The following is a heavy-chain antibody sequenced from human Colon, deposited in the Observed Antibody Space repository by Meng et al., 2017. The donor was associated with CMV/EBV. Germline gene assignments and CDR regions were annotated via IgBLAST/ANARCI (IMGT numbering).Heavy chain of an antibody. CDR1: GFNVRDKY. J-gene: IGHJ4*02. CDR3: TGDSVSNPNLDY. Sequence: LVESWGCLVQPGGFLSVFCAASGFNVRDKYVSWVRQAPGKGLEWVCIIYRGDNTYYIDSVKDRFTVSRDNSKNTMYLQMNSLRVEDTAVYYCTGDSVSNPNLDYWGQGTLVTVSS. D-gene: IGHD3-10*01. V-gene: IGHV3-66*01. CDR2: IYRGDNT.